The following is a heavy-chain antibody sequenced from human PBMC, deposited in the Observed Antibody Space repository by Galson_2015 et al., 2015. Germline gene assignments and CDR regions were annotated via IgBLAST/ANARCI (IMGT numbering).Heavy chain of an antibody. CDR3: ARAERQYYYGSGSYYNNGMDV. CDR1: GFTFSSYA. V-gene: IGHV3-64*01. Sequence: SLRLSCAASGFTFSSYAMHWVRQAPGKGLDYVSAISSNGGSTYYANSVKGRFTISRDNSKNTLYLQMGSLRAEDMAVYYCARAERQYYYGSGSYYNNGMDVWGQGTTVTVSS. J-gene: IGHJ6*02. CDR2: ISSNGGST. D-gene: IGHD3-10*01.